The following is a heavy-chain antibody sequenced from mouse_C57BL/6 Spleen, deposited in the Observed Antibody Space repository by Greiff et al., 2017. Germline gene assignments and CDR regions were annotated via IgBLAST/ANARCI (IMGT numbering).Heavy chain of an antibody. V-gene: IGHV1-64*01. CDR3: ARSNGSSYEGGDY. CDR2: IHPNSGST. Sequence: QVQLQQPGAELVKPGASVKLSCKASGYTFTSYWMHWVKQRPGQGLEWIGMIHPNSGSTNYNEKFKSKATLTVDKSSSTADMQLSSLTSEDSAVYYGARSNGSSYEGGDYWGQGTTLTVSS. J-gene: IGHJ2*01. D-gene: IGHD1-1*01. CDR1: GYTFTSYW.